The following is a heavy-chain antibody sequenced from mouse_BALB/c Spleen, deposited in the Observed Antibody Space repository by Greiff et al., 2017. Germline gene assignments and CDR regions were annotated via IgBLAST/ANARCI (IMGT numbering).Heavy chain of an antibody. Sequence: EVKLVESGGGLVQPGGSLKLSCAASGFTFSSYGMSWVRQTPDKRLELVATINSNGGSTYYPDSVKGRFTISRDNAKNTLYLQMSSLKSEDTAMYYCARGDGDAMDYWGQGTSVTVSS. CDR2: INSNGGST. CDR1: GFTFSSYG. J-gene: IGHJ4*01. CDR3: ARGDGDAMDY. V-gene: IGHV5-6-3*01. D-gene: IGHD2-3*01.